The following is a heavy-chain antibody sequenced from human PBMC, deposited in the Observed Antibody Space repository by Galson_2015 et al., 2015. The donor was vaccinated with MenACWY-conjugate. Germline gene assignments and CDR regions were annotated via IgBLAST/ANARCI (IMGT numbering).Heavy chain of an antibody. D-gene: IGHD3-10*01. V-gene: IGHV5-51*01. CDR3: ARTLLRGAYYFDY. CDR1: GYSFTNYW. CDR2: IYPRDSDT. J-gene: IGHJ4*02. Sequence: QSGAEVKKPGESLTISCKGSGYSFTNYWIGWVRQMPGKGLEWMGIIYPRDSDTRYSPSFQGQVTISADKSITTAYLQWSSLKASHTAMDYCARTLLRGAYYFDYWGLGTLVTVAS.